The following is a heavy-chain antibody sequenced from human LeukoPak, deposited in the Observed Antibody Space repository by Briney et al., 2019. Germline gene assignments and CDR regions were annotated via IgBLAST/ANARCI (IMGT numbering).Heavy chain of an antibody. Sequence: ASMKVSCKVSGYTLTELSMHWVRQAPGKGLEWMGGFDPEDGETIYAQKFQGRVTMTEDTSTDTAYMELSSLRSEDTAVYYCATSPWLVRSRSFDYWGQGTLVTVSS. J-gene: IGHJ4*02. CDR1: GYTLTELS. V-gene: IGHV1-24*01. CDR2: FDPEDGET. CDR3: ATSPWLVRSRSFDY. D-gene: IGHD6-19*01.